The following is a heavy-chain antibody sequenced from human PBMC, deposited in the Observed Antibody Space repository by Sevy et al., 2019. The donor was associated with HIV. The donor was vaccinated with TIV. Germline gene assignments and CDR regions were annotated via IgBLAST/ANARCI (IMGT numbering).Heavy chain of an antibody. J-gene: IGHJ6*02. D-gene: IGHD3-22*01. Sequence: GGSLRLSCAASGFTFSSYSMNWVRQAPGMGLEWVSYISSSSSTIYYADSVKGRFTISRDNAKSSLYLQMNSLRAEDTAVHYCARDSDYYDSSGYFGLDVWGQGTTVTVSS. CDR2: ISSSSSTI. V-gene: IGHV3-48*01. CDR3: ARDSDYYDSSGYFGLDV. CDR1: GFTFSSYS.